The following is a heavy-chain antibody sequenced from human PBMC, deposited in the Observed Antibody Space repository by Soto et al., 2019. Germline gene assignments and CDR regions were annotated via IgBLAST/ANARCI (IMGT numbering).Heavy chain of an antibody. D-gene: IGHD2-15*01. J-gene: IGHJ5*02. Sequence: SETLSLTCTVSGASINSYYWTWVRQSPGKGLEWIGYVYYSGSNNYNPSLQSRATISLDTSKSQFSLNRSSVTAADTAVYYCAKARDRTLFDPWGQGTLVTVSS. CDR2: VYYSGSN. CDR3: AKARDRTLFDP. V-gene: IGHV4-59*01. CDR1: GASINSYY.